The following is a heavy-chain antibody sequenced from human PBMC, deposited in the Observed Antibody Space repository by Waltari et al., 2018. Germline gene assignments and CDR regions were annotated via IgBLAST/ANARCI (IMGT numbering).Heavy chain of an antibody. V-gene: IGHV3-23*01. J-gene: IGHJ4*02. CDR2: ISGSGGST. CDR1: GFTFSSSA. CDR3: AKGLYCGGDCPHYYFDY. Sequence: EVQLLESGGGLVQPGGSLRLSCAASGFTFSSSAMSWVRQAPGRGREWVSAISGSGGSTYYSDSVKGRFTISRDNSKNTLYLQMNSLRAEDTAVYYCAKGLYCGGDCPHYYFDYWGQGTLVTVSS. D-gene: IGHD2-21*02.